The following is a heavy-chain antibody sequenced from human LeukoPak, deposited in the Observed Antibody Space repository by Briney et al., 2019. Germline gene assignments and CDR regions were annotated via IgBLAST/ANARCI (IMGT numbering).Heavy chain of an antibody. CDR2: ISGDGIHT. CDR3: ARPLGPGSGWFDP. CDR1: GFTFSDYY. V-gene: IGHV3-11*06. J-gene: IGHJ5*02. D-gene: IGHD3-10*01. Sequence: GGSLRLSCVASGFTFSDYYMTWIRQAPGKGLEWVSHISGDGIHTSYADSVKGRFTISRDNAKNSLFLQVNSLRVEDTAVYYCARPLGPGSGWFDPWGQGTLVTVSS.